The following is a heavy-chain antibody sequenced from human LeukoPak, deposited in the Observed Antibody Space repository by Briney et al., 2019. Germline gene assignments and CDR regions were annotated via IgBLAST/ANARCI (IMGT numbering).Heavy chain of an antibody. V-gene: IGHV3-30-3*01. D-gene: IGHD5-18*01. CDR1: GFTFSSYA. Sequence: GGSLRLSCAASGFTFSSYAMHWVRQAPGKGLEWVAVISYDGSNKYYAVSVKGRFTISRDNSKNTLYLQMNSLRAEDTAVYYCARDSYGLDYWGQGTLVTVSS. CDR2: ISYDGSNK. J-gene: IGHJ4*02. CDR3: ARDSYGLDY.